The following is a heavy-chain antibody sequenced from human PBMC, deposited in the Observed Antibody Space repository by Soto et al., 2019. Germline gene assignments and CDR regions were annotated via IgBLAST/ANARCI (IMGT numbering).Heavy chain of an antibody. J-gene: IGHJ4*02. D-gene: IGHD3-10*01. CDR2: IFYSGST. CDR1: GGSISSGGYY. CDR3: ATCITLDHYFDY. Sequence: SETLSLTCTVSGGSISSGGYYWSWIRQHPGKGLEWIGYIFYSGSTYYNPSLKSRVIISLDTSKQQFSLKLSSVTAADTAVYYCATCITLDHYFDYWGQGALVTVSS. V-gene: IGHV4-31*03.